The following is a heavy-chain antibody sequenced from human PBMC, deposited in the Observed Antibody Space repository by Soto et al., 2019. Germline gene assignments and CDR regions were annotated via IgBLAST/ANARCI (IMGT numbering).Heavy chain of an antibody. J-gene: IGHJ3*02. CDR3: ARAPSRVTVAFDI. CDR2: IDPSGGIT. Sequence: ASVKVSCKASGYSFTNFHIHWVRQAPGQGLEWMGMIDPSGGITSYAQKFQGRVTMTRNTSINTAYMELSSLRSEDTAVYYCARAPSRVTVAFDIWGQGTMVTVSS. V-gene: IGHV1-46*01. D-gene: IGHD2-21*02. CDR1: GYSFTNFH.